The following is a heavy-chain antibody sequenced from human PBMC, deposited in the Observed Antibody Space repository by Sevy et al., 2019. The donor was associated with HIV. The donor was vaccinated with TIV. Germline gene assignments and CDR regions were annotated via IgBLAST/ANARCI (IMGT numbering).Heavy chain of an antibody. V-gene: IGHV3-21*01. D-gene: IGHD3-10*01. CDR1: GFTFNYHF. Sequence: GGSLRLSCAASGFTFNYHFMNWVRQVPGKGLEWVSYISSASSYINYSDSVKCRFTISRDNAKNLVFLEMNNLRPEDTAVYFCARGDYYGSLYYFDYWGQGTLVTVSS. CDR3: ARGDYYGSLYYFDY. J-gene: IGHJ4*02. CDR2: ISSASSYI.